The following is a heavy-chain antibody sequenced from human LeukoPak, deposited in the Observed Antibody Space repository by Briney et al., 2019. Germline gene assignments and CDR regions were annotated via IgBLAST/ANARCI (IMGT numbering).Heavy chain of an antibody. V-gene: IGHV4-39*07. CDR3: AREPGGTFDP. D-gene: IGHD3-16*01. CDR1: GGSITSSSYY. J-gene: IGHJ5*02. Sequence: PSETLSLTCTVSGGSITSSSYYWGWIRQPPGKGLEWIGSIYYSGSTYYNPSLKSRVTISIDTSKNQFSLKLSSVTAADTAVYYCAREPGGTFDPWGQGILVTVSS. CDR2: IYYSGST.